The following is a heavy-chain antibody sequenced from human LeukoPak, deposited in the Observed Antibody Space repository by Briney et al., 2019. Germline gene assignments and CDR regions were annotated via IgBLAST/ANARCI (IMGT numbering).Heavy chain of an antibody. CDR2: IYYSGST. V-gene: IGHV4-59*12. CDR1: GGSISSYY. J-gene: IGHJ5*02. CDR3: ARESSLYCSSTSCPGGGWFDP. D-gene: IGHD2-2*01. Sequence: SETLSLTCTVSGGSISSYYWSWIRQPPGKGLEWIGYIYYSGSTNYNPSLKSRVTISVDTSKNQFSLKLSSVTAADTAVYYCARESSLYCSSTSCPGGGWFDPWGQGTLVTVSS.